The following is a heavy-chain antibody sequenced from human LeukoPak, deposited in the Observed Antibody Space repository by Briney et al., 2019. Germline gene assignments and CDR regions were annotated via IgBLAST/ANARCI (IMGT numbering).Heavy chain of an antibody. CDR3: VRASGWSRFAS. Sequence: PGGCVRLSCAACGFTFSSYWMQWVGQAAGKGRVWVARVNIDGRSTSYADSVKSRFTISTDNPNTPMHLSMTSLSADDTAVYYCVRASGWSRFASWGQGTLVTVSS. D-gene: IGHD3-10*01. CDR1: GFTFSSYW. V-gene: IGHV3-74*01. J-gene: IGHJ4*02. CDR2: VNIDGRST.